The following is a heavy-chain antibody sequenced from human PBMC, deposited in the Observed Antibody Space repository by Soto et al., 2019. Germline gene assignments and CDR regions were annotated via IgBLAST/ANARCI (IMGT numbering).Heavy chain of an antibody. D-gene: IGHD6-6*01. CDR1: GFTFSSYA. CDR3: AKGRPVPY. J-gene: IGHJ4*02. Sequence: EVQLLESGGGLVQPGGSLRVSCAVSGFTFSSYAMSWVRQAPGKGLEWVSGISGSGESTYYADSVKGRFTISRDNSMNPLYLHMDSLRDEDTAVYHCAKGRPVPYWGQGALVTVSS. CDR2: ISGSGEST. V-gene: IGHV3-23*01.